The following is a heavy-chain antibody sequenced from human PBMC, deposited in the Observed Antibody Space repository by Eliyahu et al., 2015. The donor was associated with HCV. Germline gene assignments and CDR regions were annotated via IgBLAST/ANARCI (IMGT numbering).Heavy chain of an antibody. J-gene: IGHJ5*02. CDR2: IHXSGSP. CDR3: SSGGGGIAVAGTGGWFDP. CDR1: GGSITTYX. D-gene: IGHD6-19*01. Sequence: QVQLQESGPGLVKPSEXLSLTCTVSGGSITTYXWSWIRQPPGKGLEWIGYIHXSGSPXYNPSLXSRVTMSLDTSKNXLSLKLSSVAAADTAVYYCSSGGGGIAVAGTGGWFDPWGQGTLVIVSS. V-gene: IGHV4-59*01.